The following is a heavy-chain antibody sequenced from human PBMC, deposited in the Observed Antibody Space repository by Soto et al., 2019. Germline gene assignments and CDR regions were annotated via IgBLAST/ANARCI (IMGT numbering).Heavy chain of an antibody. Sequence: EVQLVESGGDLVKPGGSLRLSCAASGAAFTNAWMSWVRQAPGKGLEWVGRIKSKADGGTTEYAAPVQGRFTISRDDSKNMLYLQMNSLKTEDTAMYYCTTYDYIWGSDRIRWAYWGQGTLVTVSS. CDR3: TTYDYIWGSDRIRWAY. CDR2: IKSKADGGTT. D-gene: IGHD3-16*02. CDR1: GAAFTNAW. J-gene: IGHJ4*02. V-gene: IGHV3-15*01.